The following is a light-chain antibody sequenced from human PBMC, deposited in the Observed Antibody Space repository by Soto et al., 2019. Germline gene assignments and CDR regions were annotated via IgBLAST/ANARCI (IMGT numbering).Light chain of an antibody. CDR3: QQCYMGWT. CDR2: DAS. Sequence: DIQMTQSPSTLSASVGDRVTITCRASQSIGRFLAWYQHQPGKAPKLLIYDASTLESGVPSRFSGTGSGTEFTFSSPSLQPEDFGTYYCQQCYMGWTFGQGPKV. CDR1: QSIGRF. J-gene: IGKJ1*01. V-gene: IGKV1-5*01.